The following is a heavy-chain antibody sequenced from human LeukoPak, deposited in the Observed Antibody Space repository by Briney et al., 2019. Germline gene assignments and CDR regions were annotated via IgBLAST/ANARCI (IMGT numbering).Heavy chain of an antibody. CDR1: GYTFTGYY. CDR2: INPNSGGT. V-gene: IGHV1-2*02. D-gene: IGHD2-2*02. CDR3: ARDVVVPAAIGIVASTFDY. J-gene: IGHJ4*02. Sequence: VASVKVSCRASGYTFTGYYMHWVRQAPGQGLEWMGWINPNSGGTNYAQKFRGRVTMTRDTSISTAYMELSRLRSDDTAVYYCARDVVVPAAIGIVASTFDYWGQGTLVTVSS.